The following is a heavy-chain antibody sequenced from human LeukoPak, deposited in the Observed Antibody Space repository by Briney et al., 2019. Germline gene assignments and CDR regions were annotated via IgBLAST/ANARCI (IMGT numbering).Heavy chain of an antibody. J-gene: IGHJ4*02. Sequence: GGTLRLSCAASGFTFSDYYMSWIRQAPGKGLEWVSYISSSGSTIYYADSVKGRFTISRDNAKNSLYLQMNSLRAEDTAVYYCAREERWLQFGFDYWGQGTLVTVSS. D-gene: IGHD5-24*01. CDR2: ISSSGSTI. CDR1: GFTFSDYY. CDR3: AREERWLQFGFDY. V-gene: IGHV3-11*01.